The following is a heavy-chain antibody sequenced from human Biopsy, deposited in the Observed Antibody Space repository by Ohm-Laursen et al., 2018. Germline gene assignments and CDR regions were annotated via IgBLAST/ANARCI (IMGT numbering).Heavy chain of an antibody. V-gene: IGHV3-11*01. D-gene: IGHD4-23*01. Sequence: LSLTCAASGFPFSDYYMRWIRQAPGKGLEWVSYISSGGTTIYYADSVKGRFTISRDNAKSSLYLQMNSLRADDTAVYYCARDTRWSPYHMDVWGQGTTVTVSS. CDR2: ISSGGTTI. CDR3: ARDTRWSPYHMDV. J-gene: IGHJ6*02. CDR1: GFPFSDYY.